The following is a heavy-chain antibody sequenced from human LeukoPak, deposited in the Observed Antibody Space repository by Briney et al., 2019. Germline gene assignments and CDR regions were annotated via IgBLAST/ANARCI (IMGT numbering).Heavy chain of an antibody. CDR3: ARLVRFPPPRGVITNWFDP. J-gene: IGHJ5*02. V-gene: IGHV4-4*02. Sequence: SGTLSLTCAVSGGSISSSNWWSWFRQPPGKGLEWVGEIYHSGSSDYNPSPKSRVTILVDKSKNQFSLNLSSVTAADTAVYFCARLVRFPPPRGVITNWFDPWGQGTLVTVSS. CDR1: GGSISSSNW. D-gene: IGHD3-10*01. CDR2: IYHSGSS.